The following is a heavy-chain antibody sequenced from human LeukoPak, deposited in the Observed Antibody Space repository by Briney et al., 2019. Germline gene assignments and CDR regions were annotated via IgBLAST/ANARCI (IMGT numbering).Heavy chain of an antibody. CDR3: ARGDGFHHFDY. J-gene: IGHJ4*02. CDR1: GFTFSSYS. D-gene: IGHD5-24*01. Sequence: PGGALRLSCADSGFTFSSYSMNWVRQAPGKGLEWVSFITSSTTNIYYADSVKGRFTISRDNAQDSLYLHMSSLRDEDTAVYYCARGDGFHHFDYWGQGALVTVSS. V-gene: IGHV3-48*02. CDR2: ITSSTTNI.